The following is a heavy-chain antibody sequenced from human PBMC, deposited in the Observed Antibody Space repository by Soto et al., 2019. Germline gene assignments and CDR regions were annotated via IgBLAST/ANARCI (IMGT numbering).Heavy chain of an antibody. Sequence: PWGSLRLSCAASGFTFSSYAMSWVRQAPGKGLEWVSAISGSGGSTYYADSVKGRFTISRDNSKNTLYLQMNSLRAEDTAVYYCAKVIKWFHHLDYYGMDVWGQGTTVTV. CDR1: GFTFSSYA. V-gene: IGHV3-23*01. CDR2: ISGSGGST. CDR3: AKVIKWFHHLDYYGMDV. D-gene: IGHD3-22*01. J-gene: IGHJ6*02.